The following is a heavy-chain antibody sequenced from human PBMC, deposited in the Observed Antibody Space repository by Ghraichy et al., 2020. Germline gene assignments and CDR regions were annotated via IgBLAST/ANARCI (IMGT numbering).Heavy chain of an antibody. CDR3: ANRRQDMDVPNWYFDA. D-gene: IGHD3/OR15-3a*01. CDR2: ISGTGGSK. V-gene: IGHV3-23*01. Sequence: GESLNISCAVSGFTFTNYAMNWVRQAPGKGMEWIASISGTGGSKYYADSVKGRFTVSRDNSKNTLYLQMDSLRADDTAVYYCANRRQDMDVPNWYFDAWGRGTLVTVSS. CDR1: GFTFTNYA. J-gene: IGHJ2*01.